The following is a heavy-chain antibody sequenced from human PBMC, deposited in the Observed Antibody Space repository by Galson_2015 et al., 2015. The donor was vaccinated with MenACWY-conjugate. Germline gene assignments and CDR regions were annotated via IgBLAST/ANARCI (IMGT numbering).Heavy chain of an antibody. Sequence: SVKVSCKASGYTFTSYGISWVRQAPGQGLEWMGWISAYNGNTNYAQKLQGRVTMTTDTSTSTAYMELRSLRSDDTAVYYCARWGIQLWSRYYYGMDVWGQGTTVTVSS. CDR1: GYTFTSYG. CDR3: ARWGIQLWSRYYYGMDV. J-gene: IGHJ6*02. D-gene: IGHD5-18*01. V-gene: IGHV1-18*04. CDR2: ISAYNGNT.